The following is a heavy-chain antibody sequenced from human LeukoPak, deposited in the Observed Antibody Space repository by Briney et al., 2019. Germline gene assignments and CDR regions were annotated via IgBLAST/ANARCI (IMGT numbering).Heavy chain of an antibody. D-gene: IGHD6-13*01. CDR3: ARRSSRSAYFDY. V-gene: IGHV4-34*01. CDR1: GGSFSGYY. CDR2: INHSGST. J-gene: IGHJ4*02. Sequence: SETLSLTCAVYGGSFSGYYWSWIRQPPGKGLEWIGEINHSGSTNYNPSLKSRITISVDTSKNQFSLKLSSVTAADTAVYYCARRSSRSAYFDYWGQGTLVTVSS.